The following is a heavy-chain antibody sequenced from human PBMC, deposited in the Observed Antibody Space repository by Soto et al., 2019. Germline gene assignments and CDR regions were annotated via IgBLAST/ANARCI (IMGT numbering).Heavy chain of an antibody. CDR1: GGSINSEGYY. Sequence: QVRLQESGPGLVKPSQTLSLTCTVSGGSINSEGYYWSWIRQHPGKGLEWIGYIYYSGSTYYNPSLQSRITISLDTAKNHFSLKLSSVTAADTAVYYCARATSSGYYYADWGQGTLVTVSS. CDR3: ARATSSGYYYAD. D-gene: IGHD3-22*01. J-gene: IGHJ4*02. CDR2: IYYSGST. V-gene: IGHV4-31*03.